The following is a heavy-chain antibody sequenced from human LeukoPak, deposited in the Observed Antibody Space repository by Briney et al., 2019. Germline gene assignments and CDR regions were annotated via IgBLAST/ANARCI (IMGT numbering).Heavy chain of an antibody. CDR1: GFTVSSND. V-gene: IGHV3-66*01. Sequence: PGGSLRLSCAASGFTVSSNDMSWVRQAPGKGLEWVSVIYSGGSTYYADSVKGRFTISRDNSKNTLYLQMNSLRAEDTAVYYCASKSSSWYEDAFDIWGQGTMVTVSS. D-gene: IGHD6-13*01. CDR3: ASKSSSWYEDAFDI. CDR2: IYSGGST. J-gene: IGHJ3*02.